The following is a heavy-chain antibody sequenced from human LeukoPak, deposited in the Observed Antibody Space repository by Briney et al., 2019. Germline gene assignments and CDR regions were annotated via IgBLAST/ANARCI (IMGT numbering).Heavy chain of an antibody. CDR3: AREIVVVPSAMGFDP. CDR2: INPSGGST. Sequence: ASVKVSFKASGYSFTTYYIHWVRQAPGQGLECMGVINPSGGSTSFAQKFQARLTMTRDTSTSTVYMELSGLSSEDTAVYYCAREIVVVPSAMGFDPWGQGTLVTVSS. V-gene: IGHV1-46*01. CDR1: GYSFTTYY. J-gene: IGHJ5*02. D-gene: IGHD2-2*01.